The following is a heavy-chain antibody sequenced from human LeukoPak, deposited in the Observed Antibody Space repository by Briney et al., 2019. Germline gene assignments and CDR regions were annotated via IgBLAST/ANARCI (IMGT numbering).Heavy chain of an antibody. V-gene: IGHV3-53*01. CDR3: ARGVEPLAANTLAY. J-gene: IGHJ4*02. Sequence: GGSLRLSCAASGFTVSSNYMSWVRQAPGKGLEWVSVIYSGGSTYYADSVQGRFTISRDNSKNTLYLEMNSLSPDDTAVYYCARGVEPLAANTLAYWGQGTLVTVSS. CDR2: IYSGGST. CDR1: GFTVSSNY. D-gene: IGHD1-14*01.